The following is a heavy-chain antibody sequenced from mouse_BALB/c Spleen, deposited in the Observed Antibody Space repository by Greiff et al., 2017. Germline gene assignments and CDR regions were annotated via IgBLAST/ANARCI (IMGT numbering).Heavy chain of an antibody. CDR2: ISSGGST. CDR1: GFTFSSYA. V-gene: IGHV5-6-5*01. CDR3: AREEWLRREYYAMDY. D-gene: IGHD2-2*01. Sequence: EVQGVESGGGLVKPGGSLKLSCAASGFTFSSYAMSWVRQTPEKRLEWVASISSGGSTYYPDSVKGRFTISRDNARNILYLQMSSLRSEDTAMYYCAREEWLRREYYAMDYWGQGTSVTVSS. J-gene: IGHJ4*01.